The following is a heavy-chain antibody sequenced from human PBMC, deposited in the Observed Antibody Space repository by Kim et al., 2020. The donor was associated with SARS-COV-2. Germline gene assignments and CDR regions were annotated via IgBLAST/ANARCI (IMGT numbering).Heavy chain of an antibody. CDR3: ASENDGGTYTLDF. J-gene: IGHJ1*01. Sequence: GGSLRLSCLASGLIFEEAWMTWVRQAPGKEPEWVGRIKRKSDGETTDYATPVKGRFTISRDDSKNTVYLQMTGLKSVDTAVYYCASENDGGTYTLDFRG. V-gene: IGHV3-15*01. CDR2: IKRKSDGETT. CDR1: GLIFEEAW. D-gene: IGHD1-26*01.